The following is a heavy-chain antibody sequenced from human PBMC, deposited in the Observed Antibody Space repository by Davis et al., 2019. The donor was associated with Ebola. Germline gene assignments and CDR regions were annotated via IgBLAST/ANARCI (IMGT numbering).Heavy chain of an antibody. CDR3: ARDVAGRPNWFDP. V-gene: IGHV4-34*01. CDR2: INHSGST. CDR1: GGSFSGYY. J-gene: IGHJ5*02. D-gene: IGHD6-6*01. Sequence: PSETLSLTCGAYGGSFSGYYWSWIRQPPGKGLEWIGEINHSGSTNYNPSLKSRVTISIDTSKNQFSLKLSSVTAADTAVYYCARDVAGRPNWFDPWGQGTLATVSS.